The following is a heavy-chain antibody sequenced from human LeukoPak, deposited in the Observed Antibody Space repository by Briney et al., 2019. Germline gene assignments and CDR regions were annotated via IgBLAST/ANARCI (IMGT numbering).Heavy chain of an antibody. Sequence: GGSLRLSCAASGFTFSSYSMNWVRQAPGKGLEWVSYIGANSAIYYADSVKGRFTISRDNAKNSLSLQMNNLRDDDTAVYYCAREGYYGAFDIWGQGTMVTVSS. V-gene: IGHV3-48*02. CDR2: IGANSAI. CDR3: AREGYYGAFDI. CDR1: GFTFSSYS. J-gene: IGHJ3*02. D-gene: IGHD3-10*01.